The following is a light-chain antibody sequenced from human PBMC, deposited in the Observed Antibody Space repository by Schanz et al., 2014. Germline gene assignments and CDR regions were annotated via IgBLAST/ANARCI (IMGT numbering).Light chain of an antibody. CDR3: QSYDGSLSSWV. J-gene: IGLJ3*02. CDR1: SSNIGAGYD. V-gene: IGLV1-40*01. CDR2: GNT. Sequence: QSVLTQPPSVSGAPGQRVTVSCTGSSSNIGAGYDVHWYQQLPGTAPKLLIYGNTNRPSGVPDRFSGSQSGTSASLAITGLQSEDEADYSCQSYDGSLSSWVFGGGTKLTVL.